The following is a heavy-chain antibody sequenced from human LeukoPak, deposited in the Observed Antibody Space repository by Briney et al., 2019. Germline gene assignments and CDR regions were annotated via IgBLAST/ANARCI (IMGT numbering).Heavy chain of an antibody. V-gene: IGHV4-30-4*01. J-gene: IGHJ5*02. Sequence: PSQTLSLTCTVSGGSLSSGDYYWSWIRQPPGKGPKWIGYIYYSGRTYYNPSLKSRVTISVDTSKNQFSLKLSSVTAADTAVYYGGRGDMVRGVITPAWFDPWGQGTLVTVSS. D-gene: IGHD3-10*01. CDR3: GRGDMVRGVITPAWFDP. CDR1: GGSLSSGDYY. CDR2: IYYSGRT.